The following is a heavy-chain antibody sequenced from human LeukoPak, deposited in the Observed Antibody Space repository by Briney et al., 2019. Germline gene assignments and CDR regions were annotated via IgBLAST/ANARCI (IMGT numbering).Heavy chain of an antibody. CDR2: ISGSGGST. V-gene: IGHV3-23*01. J-gene: IGHJ4*02. D-gene: IGHD6-19*01. Sequence: GGSLRLSCAASGLTFSVAGMHWVRQAPGKGLEWVSAISGSGGSTYYADSVKGRFTISRDNSKNTLYLQMNSLRAEDTAVYYCAKDPPGAVALYWGQGTLVTVSS. CDR1: GLTFSVAG. CDR3: AKDPPGAVALY.